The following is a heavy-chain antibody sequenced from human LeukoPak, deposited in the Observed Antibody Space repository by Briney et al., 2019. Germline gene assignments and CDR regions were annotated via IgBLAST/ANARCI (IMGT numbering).Heavy chain of an antibody. CDR1: GFVFSTYG. CDR3: ARDDDYDDHNTFDM. Sequence: GTSLRLSCAASGFVFSTYGMHWIRQAPGKGLEWVAVIWSHGNTKKYADSVTGRFTISRDNSKNTLYLEMNTLRAEDTAVYYCARDDDYDDHNTFDMWGHGTMVTVSS. V-gene: IGHV3-33*01. J-gene: IGHJ3*02. CDR2: IWSHGNTK. D-gene: IGHD4-17*01.